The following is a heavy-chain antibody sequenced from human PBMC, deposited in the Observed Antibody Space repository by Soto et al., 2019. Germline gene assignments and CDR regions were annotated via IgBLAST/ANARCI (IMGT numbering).Heavy chain of an antibody. J-gene: IGHJ4*02. CDR3: ARIRVSSWYLFSDY. CDR2: LKQEGSEK. V-gene: IGHV3-7*05. D-gene: IGHD6-13*01. CDR1: GLTFSSYW. Sequence: GGSLRLSGAASGLTFSSYWMSWVRQAPGKGLEGVAKLKQEGSEKYYVDSVKGRFTISRDNAKNSMYLQMKSLRAEDTAVYYCARIRVSSWYLFSDYWGQGTLVTVSS.